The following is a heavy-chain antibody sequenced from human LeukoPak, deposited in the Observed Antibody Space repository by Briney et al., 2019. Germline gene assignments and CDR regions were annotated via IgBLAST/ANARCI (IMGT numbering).Heavy chain of an antibody. J-gene: IGHJ4*02. D-gene: IGHD3-10*01. Sequence: PSQTLSLTCTVSGGSISSGSYYWSWIRQPAGKGLEWIGRIYTSGSTNYNPSPKSRVTISVDTSKNQFSLKLSSVTAADTAVYYCARAPRYGVRGVYFDYWGQGTLVTVSS. CDR2: IYTSGST. CDR1: GGSISSGSYY. V-gene: IGHV4-61*02. CDR3: ARAPRYGVRGVYFDY.